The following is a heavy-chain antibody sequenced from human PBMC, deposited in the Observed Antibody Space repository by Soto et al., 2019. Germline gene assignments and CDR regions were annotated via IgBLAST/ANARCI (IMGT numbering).Heavy chain of an antibody. D-gene: IGHD3-16*01. V-gene: IGHV3-30*18. CDR1: GFTFSSYG. J-gene: IGHJ4*02. CDR2: ISYDGSNK. Sequence: QVQLVESGGGVVQPGRSLRLSCAASGFTFSSYGMHWVRQAPGKGLEWVAVISYDGSNKYYADSVKGRFTISSDNSKNTLYLQMNSLRAEDTAVYYCAKDTVSIPGGNWGQGTLVTVSS. CDR3: AKDTVSIPGGN.